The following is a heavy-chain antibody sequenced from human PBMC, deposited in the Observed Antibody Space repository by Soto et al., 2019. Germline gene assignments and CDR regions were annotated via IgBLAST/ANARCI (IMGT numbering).Heavy chain of an antibody. CDR2: ISGSSDYI. Sequence: DVQLVESGGGLVKPGGSLRLSCAASKFTFSSYSMNWVRQAPGKGLEWVSSISGSSDYIFYADSVKGRFTISRDNAKNSLYLQMNSLRAEDTAVYYCARDSSTTAVAGNRSDYWGQGTLVTVSS. V-gene: IGHV3-21*01. CDR3: ARDSSTTAVAGNRSDY. CDR1: KFTFSSYS. J-gene: IGHJ4*02. D-gene: IGHD6-19*01.